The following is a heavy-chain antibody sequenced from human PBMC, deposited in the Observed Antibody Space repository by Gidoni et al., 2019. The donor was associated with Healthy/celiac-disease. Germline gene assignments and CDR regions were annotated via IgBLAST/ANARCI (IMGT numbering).Heavy chain of an antibody. CDR2: IRYDGSNK. J-gene: IGHJ4*02. CDR1: AVTFSSHG. CDR3: AKDDLWKGFVY. V-gene: IGHV3-30*02. Sequence: QVPRVESGGGVVQPGRPLGPSCAASAVTFSSHGMHGVRQGPGKGLGWVAFIRYDGSNKYYADSVKGRFTISRDNSKNTLYLQMNSLRAEDTAVYYCAKDDLWKGFVYWGQGTLVTVSS. D-gene: IGHD3-10*01.